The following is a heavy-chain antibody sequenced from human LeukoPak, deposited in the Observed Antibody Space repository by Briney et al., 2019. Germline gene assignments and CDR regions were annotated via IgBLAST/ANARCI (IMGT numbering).Heavy chain of an antibody. CDR1: GGTVSSYA. Sequence: SVKVSCKASGGTVSSYAISWVRQAPGQGLEWMGGIIPIFGTANYAQKFQGRVTITADKSTSTAYMELSSLRSEDTAVYYCASVGYSSGWHYLDYWGQGTLVTVSS. CDR3: ASVGYSSGWHYLDY. J-gene: IGHJ4*02. CDR2: IIPIFGTA. V-gene: IGHV1-69*06. D-gene: IGHD6-19*01.